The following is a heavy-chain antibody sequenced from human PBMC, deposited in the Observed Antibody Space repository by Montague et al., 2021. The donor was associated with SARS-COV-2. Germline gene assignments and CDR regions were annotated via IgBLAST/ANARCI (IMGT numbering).Heavy chain of an antibody. D-gene: IGHD1-26*01. CDR3: ARLWGATRGDAFDF. Sequence: PALVKPTQTLTLTCTFSGFSLGTSGMCVSWIRQPPGKALEWLALIDWDDDKYYSTSLKTRLTISKDTSKNQVVLTMTNMDPADTATYYCARLWGATRGDAFDFWGQGTMVTVSS. V-gene: IGHV2-70*01. CDR2: IDWDDDK. CDR1: GFSLGTSGMC. J-gene: IGHJ3*01.